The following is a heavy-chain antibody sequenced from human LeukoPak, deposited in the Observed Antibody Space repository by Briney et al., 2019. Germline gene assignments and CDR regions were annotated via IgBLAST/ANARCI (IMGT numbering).Heavy chain of an antibody. Sequence: PSETLSLTCTVSGGSISSAGYSWSWIRQPPGKGLEWIGYIYHSGSTYYNPSLKSRVTISRDRSKNQFSLKMISVTAVDTAVYYCARSVVRGSYYFDYWGQGTLVTVSS. CDR2: IYHSGST. V-gene: IGHV4-30-2*01. D-gene: IGHD3-10*01. J-gene: IGHJ4*02. CDR3: ARSVVRGSYYFDY. CDR1: GGSISSAGYS.